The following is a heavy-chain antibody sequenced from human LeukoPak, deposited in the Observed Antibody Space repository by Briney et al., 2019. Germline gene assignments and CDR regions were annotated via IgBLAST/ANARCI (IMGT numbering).Heavy chain of an antibody. Sequence: PSETLSLTCTVSGGSISSYYWSWIRQPPGKGLEWIGYIYYSGSTNYNPSLKSRVTISVDTSKNQFSLKLSSVTAADTAVYYCARGGYSYGYDIGGGYDAFDIWGQGTMVTVSS. CDR3: ARGGYSYGYDIGGGYDAFDI. CDR2: IYYSGST. CDR1: GGSISSYY. D-gene: IGHD5-18*01. V-gene: IGHV4-59*01. J-gene: IGHJ3*02.